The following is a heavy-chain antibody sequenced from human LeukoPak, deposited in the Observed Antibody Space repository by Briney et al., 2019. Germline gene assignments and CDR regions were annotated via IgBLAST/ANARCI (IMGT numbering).Heavy chain of an antibody. J-gene: IGHJ3*02. CDR2: ISYDGSNK. V-gene: IGHV3-30*04. CDR3: ARPLNYYDSSGYPLYAFDI. Sequence: GGSLRLSCAASGFTFSSYAMHWVRQAPGKGLEWVAVISYDGSNKYYADSVKGRFTISRDNSKNTLYLQMHSLRAEDTAVYYCARPLNYYDSSGYPLYAFDIWGQGTMVTVSS. CDR1: GFTFSSYA. D-gene: IGHD3-22*01.